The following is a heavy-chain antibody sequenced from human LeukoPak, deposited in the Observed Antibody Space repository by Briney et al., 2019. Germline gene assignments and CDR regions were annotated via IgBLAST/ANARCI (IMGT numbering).Heavy chain of an antibody. CDR3: ARPGIAVAGEFFDY. CDR2: IRSSSSYI. Sequence: GGSLRLSCAASGFTFTSYSMNWVRQAPGKGLEWVSFIRSSSSYIYYADSVKGRFTISRDNAKNSLYLQMNSLRAEDTAVYYCARPGIAVAGEFFDYWGQGTLVTVSS. CDR1: GFTFTSYS. J-gene: IGHJ4*02. V-gene: IGHV3-21*01. D-gene: IGHD6-19*01.